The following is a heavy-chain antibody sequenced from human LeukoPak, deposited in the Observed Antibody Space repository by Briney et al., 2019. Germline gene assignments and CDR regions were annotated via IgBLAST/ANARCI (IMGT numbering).Heavy chain of an antibody. D-gene: IGHD6-13*01. V-gene: IGHV3-74*01. CDR1: GFTFSDYW. J-gene: IGHJ2*01. CDR2: INSDGDST. CDR3: ARDPGSSSTNWYFDL. Sequence: GGSLRLSCAASGFTFSDYWMHWVRQAPGKGLVWVSRINSDGDSTSYADSVKGRFTISKDNAKNSLYLQMNSLRAEDTAVYYCARDPGSSSTNWYFDLWGRGTLVTVSS.